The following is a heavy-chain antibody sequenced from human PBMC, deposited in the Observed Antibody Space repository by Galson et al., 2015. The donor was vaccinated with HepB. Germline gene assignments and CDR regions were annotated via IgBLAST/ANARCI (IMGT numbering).Heavy chain of an antibody. CDR2: INTNTGKP. CDR1: GYMFTNYA. V-gene: IGHV7-4-1*02. CDR3: ARLLTQVGRGSGY. D-gene: IGHD3-10*01. Sequence: SVKVSCKASGYMFTNYAMNWVRQAPGQGLEWMGLINTNTGKPTYAQGFTGRFVFSLDTSVTTAYLQINNLDPSDTAVYYCARLLTQVGRGSGYWGRGPWSPSPQ. J-gene: IGHJ4*02.